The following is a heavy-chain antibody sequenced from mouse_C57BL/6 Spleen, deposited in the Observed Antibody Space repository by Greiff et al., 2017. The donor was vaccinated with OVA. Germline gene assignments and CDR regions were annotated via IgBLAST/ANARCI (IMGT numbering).Heavy chain of an antibody. CDR2: IYPGSGNT. V-gene: IGHV1-76*01. Sequence: VQLQQSGAELVRPGASVKLSCKASGYTFTDYYINWVKQRPGPGLEWIARIYPGSGNTYYNEKFKGKATLTAEKSSSTAYMQLSSLTSEDSAVYFCATVVAGGYFDVWGTGTTVTVSS. J-gene: IGHJ1*03. CDR3: ATVVAGGYFDV. CDR1: GYTFTDYY. D-gene: IGHD1-1*01.